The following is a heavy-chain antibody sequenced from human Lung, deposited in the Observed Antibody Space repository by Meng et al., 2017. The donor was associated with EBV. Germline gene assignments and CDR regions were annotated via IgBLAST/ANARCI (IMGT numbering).Heavy chain of an antibody. CDR1: AASRRSDGYF. Sequence: QVLLRESGQGRGKPWEPLSLTCTCSAASRRSDGYFWIWIRQSPGKGLEWFGYVYYTGGTDYNPSLKSRVTISVDTSKNQFSLKLKSVTTADTAVYYCARESPVPASIGDYFDYWGQGILVTVSS. J-gene: IGHJ4*02. CDR2: VYYTGGT. D-gene: IGHD2-2*02. CDR3: ARESPVPASIGDYFDY. V-gene: IGHV4-61*08.